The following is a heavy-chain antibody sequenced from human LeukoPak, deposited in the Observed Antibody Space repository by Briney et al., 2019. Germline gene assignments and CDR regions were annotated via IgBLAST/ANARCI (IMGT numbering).Heavy chain of an antibody. CDR2: INNSGST. V-gene: IGHV4-34*01. CDR1: GGSFSGYY. D-gene: IGHD5-12*01. J-gene: IGHJ5*02. CDR3: ARGARTPSGYGSRTAGRANWFDP. Sequence: SETLSLTCAVYGGSFSGYYWSWIRQPPGKGLEWIGEINNSGSTNYNPSLKSRVTISVDTSKNQFSLKLSSVTAADTAVYYCARGARTPSGYGSRTAGRANWFDPWGQGTLVTVSS.